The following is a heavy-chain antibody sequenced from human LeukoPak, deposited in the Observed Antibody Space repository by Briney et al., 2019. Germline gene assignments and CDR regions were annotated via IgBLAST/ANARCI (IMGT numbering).Heavy chain of an antibody. J-gene: IGHJ4*02. D-gene: IGHD6-19*01. CDR1: GFTFDDYT. V-gene: IGHV3-43*01. CDR2: ISWDGGST. Sequence: GGSLRLSCAASGFTFDDYTMHWVRQAPGKGLEWVSLISWDGGSTYYADSVKGRFTISRDNSKNSLYLQMNSLRTEDTALHYCAKNYYSSGWLFDYWGQGTLVTVSS. CDR3: AKNYYSSGWLFDY.